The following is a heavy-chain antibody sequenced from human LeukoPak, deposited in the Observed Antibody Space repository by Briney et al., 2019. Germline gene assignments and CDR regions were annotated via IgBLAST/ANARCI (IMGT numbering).Heavy chain of an antibody. V-gene: IGHV4-4*07. CDR1: GGSISSYY. Sequence: SETLSLTCTVSGGSISSYYWSWIRQPAGKGLEWIGRIYTSGSTNYNPSLKSRVTMSVDTSKNQFSLKLSSVTAADTAVYYCARETIDPPYSSGWYKRGDYYYMDVWGKGTTVTVSS. D-gene: IGHD6-19*01. J-gene: IGHJ6*03. CDR2: IYTSGST. CDR3: ARETIDPPYSSGWYKRGDYYYMDV.